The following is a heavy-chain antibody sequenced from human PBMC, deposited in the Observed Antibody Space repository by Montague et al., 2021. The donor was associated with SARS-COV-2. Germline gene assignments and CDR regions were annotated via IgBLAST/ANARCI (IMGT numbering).Heavy chain of an antibody. CDR2: IYYSGST. CDR1: GGSISSSSYY. Sequence: SETLSLTCTVSGGSISSSSYYWGWIRQPPGKGLEWIGSIYYSGSTYYNPSLKSRVTISVDTFKNQFSLKLSSVTAADTAVYYCAADYGERDWFDPWGQGTLVTVSS. CDR3: AADYGERDWFDP. J-gene: IGHJ5*02. V-gene: IGHV4-39*01. D-gene: IGHD4-17*01.